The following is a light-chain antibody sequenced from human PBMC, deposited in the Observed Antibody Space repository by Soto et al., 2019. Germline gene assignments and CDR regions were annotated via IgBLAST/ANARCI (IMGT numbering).Light chain of an antibody. CDR1: SNDVGNYNL. V-gene: IGLV2-14*02. CDR3: QSYDNILSGPL. Sequence: QSALTQPASVSGSPGQSITISCTGTSNDVGNYNLVSWYQQHPGKAPKLIIYATTKRPSGVSNRYSGSKSGTSASLAITGLRAEDEADYYCQSYDNILSGPLFGGGTKLTVL. J-gene: IGLJ3*02. CDR2: ATT.